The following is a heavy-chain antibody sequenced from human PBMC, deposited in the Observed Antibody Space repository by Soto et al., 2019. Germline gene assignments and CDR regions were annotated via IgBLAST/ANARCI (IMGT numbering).Heavy chain of an antibody. D-gene: IGHD1-26*01. Sequence: GEALKISCKGSGYSFTSYWIGWVRQMPGKGLEWMGIIYPGDSDTRYSPSFQGQVTISADKSISTAYLQWSSLKASDTAMYYCARSGIRKDCYYYYGMYFSGQRTTVPVSS. CDR3: ARSGIRKDCYYYYGMYF. J-gene: IGHJ6*02. V-gene: IGHV5-51*01. CDR1: GYSFTSYW. CDR2: IYPGDSDT.